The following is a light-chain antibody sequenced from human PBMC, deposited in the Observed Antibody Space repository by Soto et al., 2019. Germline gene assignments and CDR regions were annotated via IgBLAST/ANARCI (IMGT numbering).Light chain of an antibody. Sequence: QSVLTQPASVSGSPGQSITISCTGTSRDVGGYNYVSWYQQHPGKAPKLMIYEVSNRPSGVSNRFSCSKSGNTASLTISGLQAEDEADYYCSSYTSSSTHVVFGGVTKLTVL. J-gene: IGLJ2*01. CDR2: EVS. CDR3: SSYTSSSTHVV. CDR1: SRDVGGYNY. V-gene: IGLV2-14*01.